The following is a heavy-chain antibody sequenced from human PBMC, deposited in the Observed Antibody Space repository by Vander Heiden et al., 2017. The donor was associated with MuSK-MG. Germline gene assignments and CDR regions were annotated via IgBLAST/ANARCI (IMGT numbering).Heavy chain of an antibody. CDR1: GFTFSDHY. Sequence: EVQLVESGGGLVQPGGSLRLSCAASGFTFSDHYMDWVRQAPGKGLEWVGRTRNKANSYTTKYAASVQGRFTIYRDDSKTSLYLQMNSLITEDTAVYYCARGLYSSGWYNDYWGQGTLVTVSS. CDR2: TRNKANSYTT. D-gene: IGHD6-19*01. V-gene: IGHV3-72*01. J-gene: IGHJ4*02. CDR3: ARGLYSSGWYNDY.